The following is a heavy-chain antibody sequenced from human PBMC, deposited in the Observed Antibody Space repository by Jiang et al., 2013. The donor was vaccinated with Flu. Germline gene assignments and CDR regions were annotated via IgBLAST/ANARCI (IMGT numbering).Heavy chain of an antibody. CDR1: GGTFRSYL. J-gene: IGHJ6*02. Sequence: VQLVESGAEVKKPGSSVKVSCKASGGTFRSYLINWVRQAPGQGLEWMGGIIPIFGTTNYAQKFQGRVTIIADESTNTAYMELSNLRSEDTAVYYCARETVPAADGDGMDVWGQGTTVTVSS. CDR3: ARETVPAADGDGMDV. V-gene: IGHV1-69*01. D-gene: IGHD2-2*01. CDR2: IIPIFGTT.